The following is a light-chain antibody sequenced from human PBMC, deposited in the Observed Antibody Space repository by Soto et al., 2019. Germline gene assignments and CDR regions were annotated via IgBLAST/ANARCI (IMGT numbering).Light chain of an antibody. CDR3: QQYNTYST. Sequence: DIQMTQSPSTLSASVGDRVTITCRASQSISRWLAWYQQKPGKAPKALIYDASTLRSGVPSRFSGGGSGTEFTLTISSLQPDDFPPYYCQQYNTYSTLVQGTRLEIK. J-gene: IGKJ5*01. CDR1: QSISRW. V-gene: IGKV1-5*01. CDR2: DAS.